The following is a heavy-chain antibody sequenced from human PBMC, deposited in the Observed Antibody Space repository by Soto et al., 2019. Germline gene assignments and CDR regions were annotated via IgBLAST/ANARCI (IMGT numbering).Heavy chain of an antibody. CDR3: ARAFPPLTPTVLDY. Sequence: SETLSLTCTVSGGSVSSGSYYWSWIRQPPGKGLEWIGYIYYSGSTNYNPSLKSRCTISVDTSRNQFSLKLSAVTAADTAVYYCARAFPPLTPTVLDYWGQGTLVTVSS. CDR1: GGSVSSGSYY. V-gene: IGHV4-61*01. D-gene: IGHD4-17*01. J-gene: IGHJ4*02. CDR2: IYYSGST.